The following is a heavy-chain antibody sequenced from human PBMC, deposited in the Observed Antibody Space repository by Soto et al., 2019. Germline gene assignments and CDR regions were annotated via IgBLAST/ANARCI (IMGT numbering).Heavy chain of an antibody. Sequence: EVQLVESGGDLVQREGSLRLSCVASGFTFSVYSMNWVRQAPGKGLEWFSYITSDTKTIKYADSVKGRFTISRDNAKNSVDLQMNSLRDEDAAVYYCPRSVKGPFAYWGKGTVVTVSS. CDR1: GFTFSVYS. D-gene: IGHD6-19*01. CDR2: ITSDTKTI. CDR3: PRSVKGPFAY. V-gene: IGHV3-48*02. J-gene: IGHJ4*02.